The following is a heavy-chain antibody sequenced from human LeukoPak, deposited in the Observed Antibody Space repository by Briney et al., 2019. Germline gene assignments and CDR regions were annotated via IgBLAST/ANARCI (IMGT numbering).Heavy chain of an antibody. V-gene: IGHV4-39*01. CDR1: GGSISSTSYY. D-gene: IGHD1-26*01. CDR2: IYYSGTN. J-gene: IGHJ6*03. CDR3: ASGGSYFPEDYTYYYYMDV. Sequence: SETLSLTCTVSGGSISSTSYYWGWIRQPPGKGLELIGTIYYSGTNYYNPSLKSRVTISVDTSKNQFSLKLTSVTAADTAVYYCASGGSYFPEDYTYYYYMDVWGKGTTVTVSS.